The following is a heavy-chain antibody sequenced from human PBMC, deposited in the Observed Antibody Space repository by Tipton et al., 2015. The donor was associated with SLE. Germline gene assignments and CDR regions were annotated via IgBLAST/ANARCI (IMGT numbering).Heavy chain of an antibody. J-gene: IGHJ4*02. Sequence: TLSLTCAVYGESFNGYFWTWIRQPPGKGLEWIAEIIHSGVTNYNPSLKSRVTISVDMSKNQVSLKLSSVTAADTAVYYCARVAPTEVFDYCGQGTLVTVSS. CDR2: IIHSGVT. V-gene: IGHV4-34*12. D-gene: IGHD1-1*01. CDR3: ARVAPTEVFDY. CDR1: GESFNGYF.